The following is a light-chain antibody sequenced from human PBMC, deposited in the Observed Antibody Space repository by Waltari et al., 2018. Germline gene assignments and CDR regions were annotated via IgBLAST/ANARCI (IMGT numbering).Light chain of an antibody. V-gene: IGKV3-20*01. CDR3: QQYGNTPFT. Sequence: EIVLTQSPGTVSLSPGERATLSCRASQSVRSNYLAWYQQKPGQAPSLLIYDTSNRATGIPDRFSGSGSGTDFTLIISRLEPEDFALYYCQQYGNTPFTFGQGTRLDIK. CDR2: DTS. CDR1: QSVRSNY. J-gene: IGKJ5*01.